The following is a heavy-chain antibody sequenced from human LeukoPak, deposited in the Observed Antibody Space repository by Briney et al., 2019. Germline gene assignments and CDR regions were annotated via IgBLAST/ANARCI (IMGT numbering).Heavy chain of an antibody. CDR1: GFTFSSYS. CDR2: ISSSSSYI. CDR3: AKGGSHAPYYMDV. Sequence: GGSLRLSCSASGFTFSSYSMTWVRQAPGKGLEWVSSISSSSSYIYYADSVKGRFTISRDNAKNSLYLQMNSLRAEDTAVYYCAKGGSHAPYYMDVWGKGTTVTISS. V-gene: IGHV3-21*04. D-gene: IGHD2-2*01. J-gene: IGHJ6*03.